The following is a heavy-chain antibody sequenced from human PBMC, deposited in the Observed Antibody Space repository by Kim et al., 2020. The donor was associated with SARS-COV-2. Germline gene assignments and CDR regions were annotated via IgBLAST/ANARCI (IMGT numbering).Heavy chain of an antibody. CDR3: ATGPPFIVGATGDRFFYYGIDV. Sequence: ASVKVSCKVSGYTLTELSMHWVRQAPGKGLEWMGGFDPEDGETIYAQKFQGRVTMTEDTSTDTAYMELSSLRSEDTAVYYCATGPPFIVGATGDRFFYYGIDVWGQGTTVTVSS. D-gene: IGHD1-26*01. CDR1: GYTLTELS. CDR2: FDPEDGET. V-gene: IGHV1-24*01. J-gene: IGHJ6*02.